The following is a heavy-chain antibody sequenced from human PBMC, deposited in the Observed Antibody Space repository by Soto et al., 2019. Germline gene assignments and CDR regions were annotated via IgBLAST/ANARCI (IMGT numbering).Heavy chain of an antibody. CDR2: IIPIFGTA. CDR1: GGTFSSYA. J-gene: IGHJ4*02. Sequence: GASVKVSCKASGGTFSSYAISWVRQAPGQGLEWMGGIIPIFGTANYAQKFQGRVTITADESTSTAYLELSSLGSEDTAVYSCARDPGSSSSGWYYYFDYWGQGTLVTVSS. D-gene: IGHD6-19*01. V-gene: IGHV1-69*13. CDR3: ARDPGSSSSGWYYYFDY.